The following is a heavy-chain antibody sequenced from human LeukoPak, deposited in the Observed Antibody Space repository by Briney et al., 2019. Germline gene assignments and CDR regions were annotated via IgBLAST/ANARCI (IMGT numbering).Heavy chain of an antibody. Sequence: PGGSLRLSCAASGFTFSSYWMSWVRQAPGKGLVWVSRIASDGSSTTYADSMKGRFSISRDNAKNTLYLQMNSLRVEDTAVYYCARGRPHGNDYWGQGTLVTVSS. V-gene: IGHV3-74*01. CDR3: ARGRPHGNDY. CDR1: GFTFSSYW. J-gene: IGHJ4*02. CDR2: IASDGSST. D-gene: IGHD4-23*01.